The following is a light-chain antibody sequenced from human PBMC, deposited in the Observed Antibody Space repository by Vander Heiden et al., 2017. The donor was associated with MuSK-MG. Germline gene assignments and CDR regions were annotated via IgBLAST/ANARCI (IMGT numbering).Light chain of an antibody. Sequence: DIVLTQSPGTLSLSPGERATLSCRASQSASSTSLPSYQLGGGQTPRLLICRASIRATDIPDRFTDYQPGTDFTLTISRLKPEDFAVYYCQQGGSSPLTFGGGTKVEIK. V-gene: IGKV3-20*01. CDR3: QQGGSSPLT. CDR1: QSASSTS. CDR2: RAS. J-gene: IGKJ4*01.